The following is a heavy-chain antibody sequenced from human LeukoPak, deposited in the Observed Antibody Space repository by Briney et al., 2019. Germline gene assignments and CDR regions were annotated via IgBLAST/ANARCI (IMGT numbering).Heavy chain of an antibody. CDR2: ISGSGGST. V-gene: IGHV3-23*01. Sequence: GGSLRLSCAASGFTFSSYAMSWVRQAPGKGLELVSAISGSGGSTYYADSVKGRFTISRENSKNTLYLQMSRLRAEDPAVYYCANREWELPIWGQGTMVTVYS. CDR1: GFTFSSYA. CDR3: ANREWELPI. D-gene: IGHD1-26*01. J-gene: IGHJ3*02.